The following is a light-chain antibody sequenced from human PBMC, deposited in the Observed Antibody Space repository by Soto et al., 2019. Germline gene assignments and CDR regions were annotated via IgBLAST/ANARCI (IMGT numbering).Light chain of an antibody. V-gene: IGKV3-15*01. CDR3: QQYNNWSPYT. J-gene: IGKJ2*01. Sequence: EIVMTQSPATLSVSPGERATLSCRASQSVSSNLAWYQQKPGQAPRLLIYDASTRSTGIPARFRVSGSGTAFTLTITGLQSEDFAVHYCQQYNNWSPYTFGQGTKLEIK. CDR1: QSVSSN. CDR2: DAS.